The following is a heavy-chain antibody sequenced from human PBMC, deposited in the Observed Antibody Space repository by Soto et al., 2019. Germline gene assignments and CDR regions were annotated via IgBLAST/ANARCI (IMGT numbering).Heavy chain of an antibody. CDR3: ARPLSTYYYDNSGYYYGH. D-gene: IGHD3-22*01. CDR1: GYSFTIYC. V-gene: IGHV5-51*01. Sequence: GASLKISCKGSGYSFTIYCIGWVLQMPWKGLEWMGIIYPGDSDTRYSPSFQGQVTFSADKSISTAYLQWSSLKASDSAMYYCARPLSTYYYDNSGYYYGHWGQGTLVTVSS. J-gene: IGHJ1*01. CDR2: IYPGDSDT.